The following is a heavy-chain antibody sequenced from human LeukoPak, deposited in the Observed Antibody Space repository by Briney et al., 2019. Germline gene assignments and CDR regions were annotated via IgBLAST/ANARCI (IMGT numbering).Heavy chain of an antibody. CDR1: GFSSSSSG. Sequence: GGSLRLSCAASGFSSSSSGMHWVRQAPGKGPEWVAFTRFDDSYKAYGDTVKGRFTISRDNSKNTLYLQMDSLRSDDTAVYYCAKSSAGITWFDPWGQGTLVTVSS. J-gene: IGHJ5*02. D-gene: IGHD1-1*01. CDR3: AKSSAGITWFDP. V-gene: IGHV3-30*02. CDR2: TRFDDSYK.